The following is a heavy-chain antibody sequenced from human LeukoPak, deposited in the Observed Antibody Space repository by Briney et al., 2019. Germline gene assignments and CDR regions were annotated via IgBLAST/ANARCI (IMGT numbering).Heavy chain of an antibody. CDR3: ARDLISGYRGNRFDP. V-gene: IGHV4-4*07. J-gene: IGHJ5*02. D-gene: IGHD3-22*01. CDR2: IYTSGST. Sequence: SETLFLTCTVSGGSISSYYWSWIRQPAGKGLEWIGRIYTSGSTNYNPSLKSRVTISVDTSKNQFSLKLSSVTAADTAVYYCARDLISGYRGNRFDPWSQGTLVTVSS. CDR1: GGSISSYY.